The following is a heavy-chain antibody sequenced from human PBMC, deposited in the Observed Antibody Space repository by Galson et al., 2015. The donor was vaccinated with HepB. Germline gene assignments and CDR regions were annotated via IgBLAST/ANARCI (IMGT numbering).Heavy chain of an antibody. Sequence: SVKVSCKASGGTFSSYAISWVRQAPGQGLEWMGGIIPIFGTANYAQKFQGRVTITADESTSTAYMELSSLRSEDTAVYYCARGHSKTDYSNYEFFYYYMDVWGKGTTVTVSS. CDR1: GGTFSSYA. CDR3: ARGHSKTDYSNYEFFYYYMDV. CDR2: IIPIFGTA. D-gene: IGHD4-11*01. V-gene: IGHV1-69*13. J-gene: IGHJ6*03.